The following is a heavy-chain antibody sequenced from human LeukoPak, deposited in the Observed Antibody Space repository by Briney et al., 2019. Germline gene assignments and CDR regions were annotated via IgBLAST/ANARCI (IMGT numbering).Heavy chain of an antibody. D-gene: IGHD2-15*01. Sequence: ETLSLTCAVSGGSISSSNWWSWVRQAPGKGLEWVSCVSSTSSFIYYADSVKGRFTISRDNAKNSLYLQMNSLRAEDTAVYYCVRDYFSRAALLGYFDLWGRGTLVTVSS. CDR3: VRDYFSRAALLGYFDL. CDR2: VSSTSSFI. J-gene: IGHJ2*01. V-gene: IGHV3-21*01. CDR1: GGSISSSN.